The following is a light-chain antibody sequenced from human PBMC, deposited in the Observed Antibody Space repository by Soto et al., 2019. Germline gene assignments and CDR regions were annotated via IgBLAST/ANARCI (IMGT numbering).Light chain of an antibody. CDR2: YDD. CDR1: TSNLVNNA. Sequence: QSVLTQPPSVSAAPGQRVTIFCSGSTSNLVNNAVSWYQQLPGEAPKLLIYYDDLLLPGVSDRLSGSKSGTSASLAISGLQSEYESDYYGAAWYGSLNDAVFGGATQLAV. V-gene: IGLV1-36*01. J-gene: IGLJ7*01. CDR3: AAWYGSLNDAV.